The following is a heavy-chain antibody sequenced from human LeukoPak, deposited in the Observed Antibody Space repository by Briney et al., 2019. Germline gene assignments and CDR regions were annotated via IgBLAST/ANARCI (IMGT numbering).Heavy chain of an antibody. CDR2: IWYDGSNK. J-gene: IGHJ6*02. D-gene: IGHD2-15*01. CDR3: ARGSAATYYYYGMDV. V-gene: IGHV3-33*01. Sequence: GGSLRLSCAASGFTFSNYGMHWVRQAPGKGLEWVTVIWYDGSNKYYADSVKGRFTISRDNSKNTLYLQMNSLRAEDTAVYYCARGSAATYYYYGMDVWGQGTTVTVSS. CDR1: GFTFSNYG.